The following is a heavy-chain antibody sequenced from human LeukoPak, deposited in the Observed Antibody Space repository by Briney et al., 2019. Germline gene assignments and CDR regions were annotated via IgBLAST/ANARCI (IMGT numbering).Heavy chain of an antibody. V-gene: IGHV3-33*06. J-gene: IGHJ4*02. CDR3: AKDRNYGGNSNTDFDY. Sequence: QPGGSLRLSCAASGFTFSSYGMHWVRQAPGKGLEWVAIIWYDGSNKYYVDSVKGRFTISRDNSKNTLYLQMNSLRAEDTAVYYCAKDRNYGGNSNTDFDYWGQGTLVTVSS. D-gene: IGHD4-23*01. CDR1: GFTFSSYG. CDR2: IWYDGSNK.